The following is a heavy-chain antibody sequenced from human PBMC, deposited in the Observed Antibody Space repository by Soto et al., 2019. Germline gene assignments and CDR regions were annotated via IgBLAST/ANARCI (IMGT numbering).Heavy chain of an antibody. D-gene: IGHD1-7*01. CDR1: GGPFTSNNW. CDR3: ASRDPGTSVDY. J-gene: IGHJ4*02. V-gene: IGHV4-4*02. CDR2: IYRTGST. Sequence: QVQLQESGPGLVKPSGTLSLTCAISGGPFTSNNWWTWVRQPPGQGLEWIGAIYRTGSTNYNPSLKSRVTIALDKSENQSSLKVTSLTAADTAVYYCASRDPGTSVDYWGQGTLVTVSS.